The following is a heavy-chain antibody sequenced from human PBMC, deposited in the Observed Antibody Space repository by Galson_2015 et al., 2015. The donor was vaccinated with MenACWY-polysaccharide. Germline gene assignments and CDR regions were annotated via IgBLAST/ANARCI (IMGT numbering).Heavy chain of an antibody. V-gene: IGHV1-18*03. D-gene: IGHD3-22*01. CDR1: GYTFTSYG. CDR3: ARVMSSDSSGYDY. Sequence: SVKVSCKASGYTFTSYGIIWVRQAPGQGLEWMGWVNAYNGNTNYAQKLRGRVTMTTDTSTSTAYMELTSLRSDDMAVYYCARVMSSDSSGYDYWGQGTLVTVSS. J-gene: IGHJ4*02. CDR2: VNAYNGNT.